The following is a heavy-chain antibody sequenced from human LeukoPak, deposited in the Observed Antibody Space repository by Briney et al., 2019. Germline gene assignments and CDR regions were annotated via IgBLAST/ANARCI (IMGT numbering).Heavy chain of an antibody. V-gene: IGHV4-30-4*01. Sequence: SETLSLTCTVSGGSISSGDYYWSWIRQPPGKGLEWIGYIYYSGSTYYNPSLKSRVTISVDTSKNQFSLKLSSVTAADTAVYYCARVTNGAVAFDYWGQGTLVTVSS. D-gene: IGHD6-19*01. CDR3: ARVTNGAVAFDY. CDR2: IYYSGST. CDR1: GGSISSGDYY. J-gene: IGHJ4*02.